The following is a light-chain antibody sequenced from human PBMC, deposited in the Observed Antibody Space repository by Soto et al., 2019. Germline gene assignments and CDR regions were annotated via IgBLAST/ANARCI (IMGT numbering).Light chain of an antibody. Sequence: IQLTQSPSSLSASVCDRVTITCRASQAISSYLAWYQQKPGRAPNLLIYGASTLQSGVPSRFSGSGSGTDFTLTISSLQPEDFSTYYCHQLNIYPRTFGQGTKVEIK. CDR1: QAISSY. CDR3: HQLNIYPRT. V-gene: IGKV1-9*01. J-gene: IGKJ1*01. CDR2: GAS.